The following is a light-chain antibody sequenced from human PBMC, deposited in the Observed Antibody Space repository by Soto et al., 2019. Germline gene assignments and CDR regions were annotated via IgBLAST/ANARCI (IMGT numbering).Light chain of an antibody. CDR1: QSFSSN. CDR3: QQYNDWPLT. J-gene: IGKJ4*01. CDR2: VIS. V-gene: IGKV3D-15*01. Sequence: EIVMTQSPSTLSVSPGERATLSCRAMQSFSSNLAWYQQKPGQAPSLLIYVISARATGIPTRFSGSGSGTEFTLTISSLQSEDFAVYYCQQYNDWPLTFGGGTKVEIK.